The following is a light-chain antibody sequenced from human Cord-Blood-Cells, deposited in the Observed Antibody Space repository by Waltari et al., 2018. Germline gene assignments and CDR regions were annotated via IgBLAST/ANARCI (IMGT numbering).Light chain of an antibody. V-gene: IGLV2-23*01. J-gene: IGLJ2*01. Sequence: QSALPQPASVSGSPGQSITISCTGTSSDVGSYNLVSWYQQHPGKHPKLMIYEGSKRPSGVSNRFSGSKSGNTASLTISGLQAEDEADYYCCSYAGSSTLVFGGGTKLTVL. CDR1: SSDVGSYNL. CDR2: EGS. CDR3: CSYAGSSTLV.